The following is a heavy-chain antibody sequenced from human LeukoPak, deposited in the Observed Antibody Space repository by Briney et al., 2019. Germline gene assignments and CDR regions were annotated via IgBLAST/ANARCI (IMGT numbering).Heavy chain of an antibody. CDR2: MYYSGSP. V-gene: IGHV4-38-2*02. CDR3: VREREKQWLF. Sequence: GTLRLSCAASEFTFSSYAMSWVRQAPGKGLEWIGSMYYSGSPYYNPSLKSRATISVDTSKNQFSLKLNSVTAADTAVYYCVREREKQWLFWGQGTLVPVSS. CDR1: EFTFSSYA. D-gene: IGHD6-19*01. J-gene: IGHJ4*02.